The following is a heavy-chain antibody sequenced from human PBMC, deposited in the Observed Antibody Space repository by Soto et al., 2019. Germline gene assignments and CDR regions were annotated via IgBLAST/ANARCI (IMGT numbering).Heavy chain of an antibody. CDR3: ARAAMGGSSWPFDY. CDR1: GLSISSSNW. Sequence: SETLSLTCAISGLSISSSNWWSWVRQPPGKGLEWIGEIYHSGSTNYNPSLKSRVTISVDKSKNQFSLKLSSVTAADTAVYYCARAAMGGSSWPFDYWGQGTRVT. V-gene: IGHV4-4*02. D-gene: IGHD6-13*01. CDR2: IYHSGST. J-gene: IGHJ4*02.